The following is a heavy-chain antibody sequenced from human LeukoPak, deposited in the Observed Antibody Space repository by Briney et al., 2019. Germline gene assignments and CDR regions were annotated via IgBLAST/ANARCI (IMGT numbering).Heavy chain of an antibody. CDR2: MNPNSGNT. D-gene: IGHD6-19*01. CDR1: GYTFTSDD. V-gene: IGHV1-8*01. J-gene: IGHJ4*02. CDR3: ARDLGAVYSESSGSS. Sequence: ASVTVSCKASGYTFTSDDINWVRQATGQGLEWMGWMNPNSGNTGYAQKFQGRVTMTRNTSISTAYMELSSLRSEDTAVYYCARDLGAVYSESSGSSWGQGTLVTVSS.